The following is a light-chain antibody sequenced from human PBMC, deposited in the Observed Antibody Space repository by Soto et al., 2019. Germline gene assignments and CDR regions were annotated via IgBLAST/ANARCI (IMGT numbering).Light chain of an antibody. Sequence: EILMTQSPATLSVSPGERAILSCRASQNIGTNLVWYQQKPGQAPRLLLYGASTRATGVPARFSGSGSGTDFTRNGSSLQSEEVALYYCQQYSNWPPAITFGQGTRLEIK. CDR1: QNIGTN. CDR3: QQYSNWPPAIT. V-gene: IGKV3-15*01. CDR2: GAS. J-gene: IGKJ5*01.